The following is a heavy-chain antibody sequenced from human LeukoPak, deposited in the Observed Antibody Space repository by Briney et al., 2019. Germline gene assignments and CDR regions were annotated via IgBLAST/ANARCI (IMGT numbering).Heavy chain of an antibody. Sequence: GGSLRLSCAASGFTFSSYAMSWVRQAPGKGLEWVSAISGSGGSTYYADSAKGRFTISRDNSKNTLYLQMSSLRAEDTAVYYCAELGITMIGGVWGKGTTVTISS. J-gene: IGHJ6*04. CDR3: AELGITMIGGV. V-gene: IGHV3-23*01. CDR2: ISGSGGST. D-gene: IGHD3-10*02. CDR1: GFTFSSYA.